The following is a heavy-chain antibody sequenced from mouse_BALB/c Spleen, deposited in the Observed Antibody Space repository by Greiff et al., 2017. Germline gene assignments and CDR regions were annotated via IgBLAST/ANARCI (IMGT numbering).Heavy chain of an antibody. CDR2: IRNKANGYTT. Sequence: EVLLVESGGGLVQPGGSLRLSCATSGFTFTDYYMSWVRQPPGKALEWLGFIRNKANGYTTEYSASVKGRFTISRDNSQSILYLQMNTLRAEDSATYYCARDAMDYWGQGTSVTVSS. J-gene: IGHJ4*01. CDR3: ARDAMDY. V-gene: IGHV7-3*02. CDR1: GFTFTDYY.